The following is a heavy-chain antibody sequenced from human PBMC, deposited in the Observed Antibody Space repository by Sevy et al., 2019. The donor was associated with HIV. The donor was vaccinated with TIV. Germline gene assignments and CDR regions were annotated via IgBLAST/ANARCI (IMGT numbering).Heavy chain of an antibody. D-gene: IGHD3-10*02. CDR2: INRHNGNT. CDR1: GYTFNNFG. Sequence: ASVKVSCKASGYTFNNFGISWVRQAPGQGLEWMGWINRHNGNTKYAQKLQDRVTMTTDTSTSTAYMELRSLRSDDTAVYYCAREGTLITMLLWGQGTLVTVSS. CDR3: AREGTLITMLL. J-gene: IGHJ4*02. V-gene: IGHV1-18*01.